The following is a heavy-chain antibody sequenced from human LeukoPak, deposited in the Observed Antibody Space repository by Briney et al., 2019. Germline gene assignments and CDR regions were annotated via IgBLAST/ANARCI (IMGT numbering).Heavy chain of an antibody. CDR3: ARQVVAVAGTGYFDY. Sequence: SETLSLTCTVSGGSIRNSSYYWGWIRQPPGKGLEWIGSIYYSGSTYYNASLKSRGTISVDTSKNQFSLKLNSVTAADTAVYFCARQVVAVAGTGYFDYWGQGTLVTVSS. V-gene: IGHV4-39*01. D-gene: IGHD6-19*01. CDR1: GGSIRNSSYY. CDR2: IYYSGST. J-gene: IGHJ4*02.